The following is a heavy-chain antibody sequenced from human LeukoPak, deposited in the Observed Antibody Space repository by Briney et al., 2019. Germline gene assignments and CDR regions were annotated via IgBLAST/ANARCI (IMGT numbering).Heavy chain of an antibody. V-gene: IGHV3-30*03. J-gene: IGHJ5*02. Sequence: GGSLRLSCAVSGFTFTSYGMHWVRQSPGKGLEWVALITYDGYYKYYSDSVKGRFTISSDTSKNTLYLQMKSLRAADTAVYNCARAGDIVVVPAAMPRGYWFDPWGQGTLVTVSS. CDR1: GFTFTSYG. CDR2: ITYDGYYK. CDR3: ARAGDIVVVPAAMPRGYWFDP. D-gene: IGHD2-2*01.